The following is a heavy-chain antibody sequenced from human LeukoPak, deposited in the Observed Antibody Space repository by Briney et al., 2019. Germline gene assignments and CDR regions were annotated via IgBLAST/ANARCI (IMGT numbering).Heavy chain of an antibody. CDR2: IYHSGST. V-gene: IGHV4-38-2*02. CDR1: GYSISSGYY. CDR3: ARDDSARGSCHY. J-gene: IGHJ4*02. D-gene: IGHD1-26*01. Sequence: SETLSLTCAVSGYSISSGYYWGWIRQPPGKGLEWIGSIYHSGSTYYNPSLQSRVTISVDTSKNQFSLKLRSVTAADTAVCYCARDDSARGSCHYWGQGTLVTVSS.